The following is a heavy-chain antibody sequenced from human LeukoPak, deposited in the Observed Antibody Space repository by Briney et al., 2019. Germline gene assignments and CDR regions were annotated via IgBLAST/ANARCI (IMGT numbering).Heavy chain of an antibody. CDR1: GYTFTGYY. CDR2: INPNSGGT. J-gene: IGHJ4*02. D-gene: IGHD4-17*01. V-gene: IGHV1-2*04. CDR3: ARVRGVTTLGY. Sequence: ASVKVSCKASGYTFTGYYMHWVRQAPGQGLEWMGWINPNSGGTNYAQKFQGWVTMTRDTSISTAYMELSRLRSDGTAVYYCARVRGVTTLGYWGQGTLVTVSS.